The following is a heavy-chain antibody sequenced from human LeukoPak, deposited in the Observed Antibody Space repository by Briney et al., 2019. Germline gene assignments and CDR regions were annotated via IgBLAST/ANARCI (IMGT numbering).Heavy chain of an antibody. J-gene: IGHJ3*02. CDR1: GFTFSSYS. CDR2: ISSSSSYI. D-gene: IGHD3-22*01. Sequence: GGSLRLSCAASGFTFSSYSMNWVRQAPGKGLEWVSSISSSSSYIYYADSVKGRFTISRDNAKNSLYLQMNSLRAEDTAVYYCARVIRPGYYDSSGYYEAFDIWGQGTMVTVSS. V-gene: IGHV3-21*01. CDR3: ARVIRPGYYDSSGYYEAFDI.